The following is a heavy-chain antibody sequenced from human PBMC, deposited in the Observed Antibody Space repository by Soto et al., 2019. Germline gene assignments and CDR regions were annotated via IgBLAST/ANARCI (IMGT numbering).Heavy chain of an antibody. J-gene: IGHJ4*02. CDR2: ISSSGSTI. CDR1: GFTFSSYE. CDR3: ARDLGYYDSSGYVPFDY. Sequence: LRLSCAASGFTFSSYEMNWVRQAPGKGLEWVSYISSSGSTIYYADSVKGRFTISRDNAKNSLYLQMNSLRAEDTAVYYCARDLGYYDSSGYVPFDYWGQGTLVTVSS. D-gene: IGHD3-22*01. V-gene: IGHV3-48*03.